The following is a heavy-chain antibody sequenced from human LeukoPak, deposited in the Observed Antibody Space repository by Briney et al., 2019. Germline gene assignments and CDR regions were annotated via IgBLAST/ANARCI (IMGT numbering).Heavy chain of an antibody. CDR3: ARDRNTVTTCYGMDV. V-gene: IGHV4-59*01. J-gene: IGHJ6*02. D-gene: IGHD4-17*01. Sequence: SETLSLTCTVSGGSISRYYWSWIRQPPGKGLVWIGYINDSGRTKYNPSLKSRVTISLDTSKNQFSLRLTSVTAADTAVYYCARDRNTVTTCYGMDVWGQGTTVTVSS. CDR2: INDSGRT. CDR1: GGSISRYY.